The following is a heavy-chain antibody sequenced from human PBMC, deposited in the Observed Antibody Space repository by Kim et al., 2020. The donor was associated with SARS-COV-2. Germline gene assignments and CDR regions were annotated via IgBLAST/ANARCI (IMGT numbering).Heavy chain of an antibody. D-gene: IGHD3-3*01. CDR3: AKSWPTKNYDFWSGYYTPSRGYYGMDV. CDR2: ISGSGGST. Sequence: GGSLRLSCAASGFTFSSYAMSWVRQAPGKGLEWVSAISGSGGSTYYADSVKGRFTISRDNSKNTLYLQMNSLRAEDTAVYYCAKSWPTKNYDFWSGYYTPSRGYYGMDVWGQGTTVTVSS. J-gene: IGHJ6*02. V-gene: IGHV3-23*01. CDR1: GFTFSSYA.